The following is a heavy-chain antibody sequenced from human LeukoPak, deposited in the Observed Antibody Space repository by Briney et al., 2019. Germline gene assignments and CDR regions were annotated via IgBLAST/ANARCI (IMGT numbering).Heavy chain of an antibody. CDR2: ISSSSSYI. Sequence: PGGSLRLSCAASGFTFSSYSMNWVRQAPGKGLEWVSSISSSSSYIYYADSVKGRFTISRDNAKNSLYLQMNSLRAEDTAVYYCARGYGGVINRYYYMDVWGKGTTVTVSS. V-gene: IGHV3-21*01. CDR3: ARGYGGVINRYYYMDV. J-gene: IGHJ6*03. CDR1: GFTFSSYS. D-gene: IGHD3-3*01.